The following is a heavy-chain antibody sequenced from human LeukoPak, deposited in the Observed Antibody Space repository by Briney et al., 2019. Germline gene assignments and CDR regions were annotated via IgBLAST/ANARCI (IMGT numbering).Heavy chain of an antibody. CDR3: AKDGPRVLRYFDWLLVGYGMDV. V-gene: IGHV3-74*01. CDR2: INPDGRTI. D-gene: IGHD3-9*01. CDR1: GFSVSSYW. J-gene: IGHJ6*02. Sequence: PGGSLRLSCAASGFSVSSYWMHWVRQAPGKGLVWVSRINPDGRTISYADSVKDRFTISRDNAKNTLYLQMNSLRAEDTALYYCAKDGPRVLRYFDWLLVGYGMDVWGQGTTVTVSS.